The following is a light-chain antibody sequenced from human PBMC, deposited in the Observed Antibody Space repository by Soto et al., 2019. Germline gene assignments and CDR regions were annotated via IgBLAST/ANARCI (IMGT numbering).Light chain of an antibody. V-gene: IGKV3D-15*01. CDR2: GAS. J-gene: IGKJ1*01. CDR3: QQYNNWPPWT. CDR1: QSVGGD. Sequence: EIVLTHSPGTLSLSPGERAILSCSASQSVGGDLAWYQRKPGQAPRLLIYGASSRATGIPDRFSGSGSGTEFTLTISSLQSEDFAVYYCQQYNNWPPWTFGQGTKVDIK.